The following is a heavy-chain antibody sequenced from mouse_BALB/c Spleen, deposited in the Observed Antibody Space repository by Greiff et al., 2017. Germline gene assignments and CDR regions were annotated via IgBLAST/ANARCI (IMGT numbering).Heavy chain of an antibody. CDR2: IWSGGST. D-gene: IGHD1-1*01. V-gene: IGHV2-2*02. CDR3: ARHPYGSSYYWYFDV. CDR1: GFSLTSYG. J-gene: IGHJ1*01. Sequence: QVQLQQSGPGLVQPSQSLSITCTVSGFSLTSYGVHWVRQSPGKGLEWLGVIWSGGSTDYNAAFISRLSISKDNSKSQVFFKMNSLQANDTAIYYCARHPYGSSYYWYFDVWGAGTTVTVSS.